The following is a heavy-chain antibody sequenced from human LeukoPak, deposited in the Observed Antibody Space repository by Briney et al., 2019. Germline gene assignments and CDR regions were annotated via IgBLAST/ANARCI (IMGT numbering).Heavy chain of an antibody. CDR3: ARDAPSGMAAIYYYYYMDV. D-gene: IGHD5-18*01. CDR1: GFTFSSYA. Sequence: PGGSLRLSCAASGFTFSSYAMSWVRQAPGKGLEWVSAISGSGGSTYYADSVKGRFTISRDNSKNTLYLQMNSLRAEDTAVYYCARDAPSGMAAIYYYYYMDVWGKGTTVTVSS. J-gene: IGHJ6*03. CDR2: ISGSGGST. V-gene: IGHV3-23*01.